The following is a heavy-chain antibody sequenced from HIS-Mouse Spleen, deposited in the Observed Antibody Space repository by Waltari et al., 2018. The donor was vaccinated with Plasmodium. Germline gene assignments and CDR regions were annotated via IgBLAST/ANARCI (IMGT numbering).Heavy chain of an antibody. Sequence: EVPLVESGGGLVQPGVSLSLSCAASGFPFSSYWMSWVRQAQGKGLEWVANIKQDGSEKYYVDSVKGRFTISRDNAKNSLYLQMNSLRAEDTAVYYCASSWYWYFDLWGRGTLVTVSS. V-gene: IGHV3-7*01. CDR3: ASSWYWYFDL. D-gene: IGHD6-13*01. CDR2: IKQDGSEK. CDR1: GFPFSSYW. J-gene: IGHJ2*01.